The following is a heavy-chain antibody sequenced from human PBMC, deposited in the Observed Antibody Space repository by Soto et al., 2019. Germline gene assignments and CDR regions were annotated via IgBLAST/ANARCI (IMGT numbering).Heavy chain of an antibody. CDR2: ISAHNGNT. Sequence: QVHLVQSGAEVKKPGASVKVSCKGSGYTFTSYGITWVRQAPGQGLEWMGWISAHNGNTDYAQKLQGRVTVTRDTSPSTAYMELRSVSSDDTAVYYCARGRYGDYWGQGALVTVSS. V-gene: IGHV1-18*01. D-gene: IGHD1-1*01. CDR3: ARGRYGDY. CDR1: GYTFTSYG. J-gene: IGHJ4*02.